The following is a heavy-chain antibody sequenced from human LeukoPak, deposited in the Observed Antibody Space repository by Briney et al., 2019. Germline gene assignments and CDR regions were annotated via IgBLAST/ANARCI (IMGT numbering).Heavy chain of an antibody. CDR1: GFTFSNYA. CDR2: ISGSGNSP. V-gene: IGHV3-23*01. D-gene: IGHD3-16*01. CDR3: ARPNFVWGNYKAGGPFDY. Sequence: GGSLRLSCAASGFTFSNYAMSWVRQAPGKGLEWVSAISGSGNSPYYADSVKGRFTISRENFKNTLYLQINNLRAEDTAVYYCARPNFVWGNYKAGGPFDYWGQGSLVTVSS. J-gene: IGHJ4*02.